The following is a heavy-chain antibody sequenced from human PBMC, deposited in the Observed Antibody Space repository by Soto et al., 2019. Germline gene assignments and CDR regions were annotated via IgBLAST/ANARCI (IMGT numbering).Heavy chain of an antibody. CDR1: GGSISIGGYY. CDR3: ARDSEWLLQY. Sequence: SETLSLTCTVSGGSISIGGYYWYWLRQHPGMGLECIGYIYYSGSTYYNPSLKSRATIAVDTSKNQFSLKLSSVTAEDTAVYYCARDSEWLLQYWGQGTLVTVSS. CDR2: IYYSGST. J-gene: IGHJ4*02. D-gene: IGHD3-22*01. V-gene: IGHV4-31*03.